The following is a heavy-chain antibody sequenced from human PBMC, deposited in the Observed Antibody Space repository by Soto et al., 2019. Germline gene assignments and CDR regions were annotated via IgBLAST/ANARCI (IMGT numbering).Heavy chain of an antibody. J-gene: IGHJ5*02. CDR1: GGSISSGGYY. Sequence: QVQLQESGPGLVKSSQTLSLTCTVAGGSISSGGYYWSWIRQLPGKGLEWIGYIYNSGSAYYNPSLKSRLSISGDTSKDEFSLKLSSVTAADTAVYHCARGYYDPSAYYYGLSWFDPWGQGTLVTVSS. D-gene: IGHD3-22*01. V-gene: IGHV4-31*03. CDR2: IYNSGSA. CDR3: ARGYYDPSAYYYGLSWFDP.